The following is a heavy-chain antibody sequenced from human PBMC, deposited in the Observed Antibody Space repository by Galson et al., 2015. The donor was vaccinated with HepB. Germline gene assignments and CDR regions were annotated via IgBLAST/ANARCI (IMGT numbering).Heavy chain of an antibody. V-gene: IGHV3-48*03. CDR1: GFTFNSYE. CDR3: ARSKSPSSPSDN. D-gene: IGHD6-13*01. Sequence: SLRLSCAASGFTFNSYEMNWVRQAPGKGLEWVSYISSSDGTIYYADSVKGRFTISRDNAKSLYLQMNSLTAEDTAVYYCARSKSPSSPSDNWGQGTLVTVSS. CDR2: ISSSDGTI. J-gene: IGHJ4*02.